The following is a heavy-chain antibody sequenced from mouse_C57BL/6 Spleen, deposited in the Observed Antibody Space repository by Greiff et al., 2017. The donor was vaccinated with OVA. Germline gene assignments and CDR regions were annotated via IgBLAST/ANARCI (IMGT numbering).Heavy chain of an antibody. V-gene: IGHV1-64*01. CDR1: GYTFTSYW. Sequence: QVQLQQPGAELVKPGASVKLSCKASGYTFTSYWMHWVKQRPGQGLEWIGMIHPNSGSTNYNEKFKSKATLTVDKSSSTAYLQLSSLTSEDSAFSSCATLSDYDKEYYFDYWVQGTTLTVSS. CDR2: IHPNSGST. J-gene: IGHJ2*01. D-gene: IGHD2-4*01. CDR3: ATLSDYDKEYYFDY.